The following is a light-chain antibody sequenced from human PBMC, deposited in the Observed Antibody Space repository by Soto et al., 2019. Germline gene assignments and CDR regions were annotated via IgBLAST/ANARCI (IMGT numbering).Light chain of an antibody. CDR3: QQSYSTPIT. J-gene: IGKJ5*01. CDR1: QDISNY. Sequence: DIQMTQSESSMSASVGDRVTITCRASQDISNYLNWYQQKPGKAPKLLIYAASSLQSGVPSRFSGSGSGTDFTLTISSLQPEDFATYYCQQSYSTPITVGQGTRLEIK. V-gene: IGKV1-39*01. CDR2: AAS.